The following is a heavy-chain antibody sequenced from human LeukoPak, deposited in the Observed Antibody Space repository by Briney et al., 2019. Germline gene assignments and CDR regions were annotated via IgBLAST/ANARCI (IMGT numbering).Heavy chain of an antibody. CDR2: IIPIFGTT. Sequence: GASVKVSCKASGGTFSADAINWVRQAPGQGLEWMGRIIPIFGTTNYAQKFQGRVTMTRDTSISTAYMELSRLRSDDTAVYYCARETIDITITEVVRMGDAFDIWGQGTMVTVSS. D-gene: IGHD3-22*01. V-gene: IGHV1-2*06. CDR1: GGTFSADA. CDR3: ARETIDITITEVVRMGDAFDI. J-gene: IGHJ3*02.